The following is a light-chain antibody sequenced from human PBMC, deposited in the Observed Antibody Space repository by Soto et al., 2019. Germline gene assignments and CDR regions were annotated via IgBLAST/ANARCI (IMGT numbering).Light chain of an antibody. CDR1: QSVSNNY. J-gene: IGKJ1*01. V-gene: IGKV3-20*01. Sequence: EIVLTQSPGTRSLSPGERATLSCRASQSVSNNYLAWYQQKPGQAPRRLIYGASSRATGIPDRFSGSGSGTDFTLIISGLQPEDSATYYCQQYTNTNNPWMFGQGTKVDI. CDR3: QQYTNTNNPWM. CDR2: GAS.